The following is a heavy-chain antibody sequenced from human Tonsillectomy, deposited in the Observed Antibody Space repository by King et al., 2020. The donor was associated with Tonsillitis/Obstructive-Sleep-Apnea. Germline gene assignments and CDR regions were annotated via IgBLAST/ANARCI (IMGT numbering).Heavy chain of an antibody. CDR3: ARLQGEQHHFDY. Sequence: LQLVQSGAEVKKPGESLKISCKGSGYTFTSSWIGWVRRMPGKGLEWMGIIYPGDSDTRYSLSFQGRVTISADKSISTAYLQWSSLKASDTAMYYCARLQGEQHHFDYWGQGTLVTISS. J-gene: IGHJ4*02. D-gene: IGHD3-16*01. V-gene: IGHV5-51*01. CDR2: IYPGDSDT. CDR1: GYTFTSSW.